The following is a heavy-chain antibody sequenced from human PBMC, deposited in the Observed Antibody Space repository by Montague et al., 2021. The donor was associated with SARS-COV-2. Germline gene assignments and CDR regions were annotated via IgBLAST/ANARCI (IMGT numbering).Heavy chain of an antibody. V-gene: IGHV2-70*01. D-gene: IGHD1-26*01. CDR1: GFSLSTSGMC. J-gene: IGHJ4*02. CDR2: IDWDDDK. CDR3: ARMRWELLGGDHYFDY. Sequence: VKPTQTLTLTCTFSGFSLSTSGMCVSWIRQPPGKALEWLALIDWDDDKYYSTSLKTRPTISKDTSKNQVVLTMTNMDPVDTATYYCARMRWELLGGDHYFDYWGQGTLVTVSS.